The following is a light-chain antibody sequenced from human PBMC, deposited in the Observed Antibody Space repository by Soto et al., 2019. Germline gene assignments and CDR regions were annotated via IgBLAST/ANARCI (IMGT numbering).Light chain of an antibody. CDR3: QQCYSSPFT. V-gene: IGKV1-39*01. J-gene: IGKJ3*01. Sequence: DIQMTQAPSSPSASVGDRVTITCRASQPIDTSLNWYQQKPGNAPRLLIYAASSLQSGVPLRFSGSGSGTDFPLTISSLQPEDFATYYCQQCYSSPFTFGPGTTVDIK. CDR2: AAS. CDR1: QPIDTS.